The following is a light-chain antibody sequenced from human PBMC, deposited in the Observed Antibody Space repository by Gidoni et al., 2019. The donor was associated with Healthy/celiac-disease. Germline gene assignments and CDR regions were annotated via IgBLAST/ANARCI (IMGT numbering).Light chain of an antibody. J-gene: IGKJ1*01. CDR2: AAS. CDR1: QRISSY. V-gene: IGKV1-39*01. CDR3: QQNYSTPRT. Sequence: DIQTTQSPSSLSASVGDRVTITCRASQRISSYLNWYQQKPGKAPKLLIYAASSLQSGVPSRFSGSGSGTDFTLTISSLQPDDFATYYCQQNYSTPRTFGQGTKVEIK.